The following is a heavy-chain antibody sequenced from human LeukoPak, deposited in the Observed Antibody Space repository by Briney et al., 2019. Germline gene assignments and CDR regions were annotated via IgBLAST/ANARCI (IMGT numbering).Heavy chain of an antibody. Sequence: GGSLRLSCAASGFTFTNNFMSWVRQVPGKGLEWVANIMQDGSETTYADSVRGRFTIFRDNAKDSVYLQMNSLRPEDTAVYYCASWDPQLGDAFDIWGQGTMVTVSS. J-gene: IGHJ3*02. CDR2: IMQDGSET. CDR3: ASWDPQLGDAFDI. V-gene: IGHV3-7*01. D-gene: IGHD3-16*01. CDR1: GFTFTNNF.